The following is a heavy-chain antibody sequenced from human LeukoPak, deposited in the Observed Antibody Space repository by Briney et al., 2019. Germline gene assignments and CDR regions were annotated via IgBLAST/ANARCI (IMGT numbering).Heavy chain of an antibody. V-gene: IGHV1-69*01. J-gene: IGHJ4*02. CDR1: GGTFNSYA. CDR3: ARSLGFSPPFDY. D-gene: IGHD3-3*01. CDR2: IIPIFGTA. Sequence: ASVTVSCKASGGTFNSYAISWVRQAPGQGLEWMGGIIPIFGTANYAQKFQGRVTITADESTSTAYMELSSLRSEDTAVYYCARSLGFSPPFDYWGQGTLVTVSS.